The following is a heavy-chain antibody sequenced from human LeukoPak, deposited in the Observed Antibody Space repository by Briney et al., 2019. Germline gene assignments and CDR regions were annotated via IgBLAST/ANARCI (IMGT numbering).Heavy chain of an antibody. CDR2: IYPGDSDT. CDR1: GYSFTSYW. Sequence: GESLKISCKGSGYSFTSYWIGWVRQMPGKGLEWMGIIYPGDSDTRYSPSFQGQVTISADKSISTAYLQWSSLKASDTAMYYRARLGSTVTIASDIWGQGTMVTVSS. J-gene: IGHJ3*02. V-gene: IGHV5-51*01. CDR3: ARLGSTVTIASDI. D-gene: IGHD4-17*01.